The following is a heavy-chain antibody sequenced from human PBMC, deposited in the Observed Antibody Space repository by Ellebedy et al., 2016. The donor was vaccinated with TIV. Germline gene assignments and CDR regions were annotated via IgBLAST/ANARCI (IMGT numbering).Heavy chain of an antibody. CDR2: IYYSGGT. CDR3: ARGLRGPFDY. V-gene: IGHV4-59*01. Sequence: MPSETLSLTCTVYGGSISSYYWSWIRQPPGKGLEWIAYIYYSGGTNYNPSLKSRVTISVDTSKKHFPLKLRSVTAADTAVYYCARGLRGPFDYWGQGTLVTVSS. CDR1: GGSISSYY. J-gene: IGHJ4*02.